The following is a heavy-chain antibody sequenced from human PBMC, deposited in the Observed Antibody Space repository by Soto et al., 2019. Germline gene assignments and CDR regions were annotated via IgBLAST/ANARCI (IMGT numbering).Heavy chain of an antibody. Sequence: ASVKVSCRASGGMFSSYTISWVRQAPGQGLEWMGRIIPILGIANYAQKFQGRVTITADKSTSTAYMELSSLRSEDTAVYYCARVGYCSSTSCRSYNWFDPWGQGTLVTVSS. J-gene: IGHJ5*02. CDR1: GGMFSSYT. D-gene: IGHD2-2*01. V-gene: IGHV1-69*02. CDR3: ARVGYCSSTSCRSYNWFDP. CDR2: IIPILGIA.